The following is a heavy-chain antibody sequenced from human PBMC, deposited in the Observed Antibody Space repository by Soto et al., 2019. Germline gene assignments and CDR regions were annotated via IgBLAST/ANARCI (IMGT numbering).Heavy chain of an antibody. Sequence: GGSLRLSCAASGFTFSSYGMHWVRQAPGKGLEWVAVIWYDGSNKYYADSVKGRFTISRDNSKNTLYLQMNSLRAEDTAVYYCARGGESSWEYYYYYMDVWGKGTTVTVSS. J-gene: IGHJ6*03. CDR2: IWYDGSNK. CDR1: GFTFSSYG. CDR3: ARGGESSWEYYYYYMDV. V-gene: IGHV3-33*01. D-gene: IGHD6-13*01.